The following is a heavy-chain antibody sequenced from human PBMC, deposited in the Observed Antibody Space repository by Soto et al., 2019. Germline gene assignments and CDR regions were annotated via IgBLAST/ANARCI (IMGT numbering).Heavy chain of an antibody. CDR3: ARYYFDSSSPRVAFDI. CDR2: IYFSGST. Sequence: QVQLQESGPGLVKPSETLSLTCTVSGGSISSYYWSWIRQPPGKGLEWVGYIYFSGSTHYNPSLKSRVTISVDTSKNHFSLNLTSVTAADTAVYYRARYYFDSSSPRVAFDIWGQGTMVTVSS. J-gene: IGHJ3*02. D-gene: IGHD3-22*01. V-gene: IGHV4-59*01. CDR1: GGSISSYY.